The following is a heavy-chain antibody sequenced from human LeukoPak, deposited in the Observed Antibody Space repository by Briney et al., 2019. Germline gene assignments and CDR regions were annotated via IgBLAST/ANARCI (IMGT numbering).Heavy chain of an antibody. CDR2: IKSKTDGGTT. V-gene: IGHV3-15*01. J-gene: IGHJ4*02. CDR3: TTDLCDCLGY. Sequence: GGSLRLSCAASGFSFSSYNMNWVRQAPGKGLEWVGRIKSKTDGGTTDYAAPVKGRFTVSRDDSKNTLYLQMNSLKTEDTAVYYCTTDLCDCLGYWGQGTLVTVSS. CDR1: GFSFSSYN. D-gene: IGHD2/OR15-2a*01.